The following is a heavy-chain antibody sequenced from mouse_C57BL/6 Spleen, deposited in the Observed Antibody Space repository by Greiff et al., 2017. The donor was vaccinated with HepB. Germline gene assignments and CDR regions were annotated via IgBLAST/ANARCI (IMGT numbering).Heavy chain of an antibody. J-gene: IGHJ2*01. Sequence: EVQLQQSGPVLVKPGASVKMSCKASGYTFTDYYMNWVKQSHGKSLEWIGVINPYNGGTSYNQKFKGKATLTVDKSSSTAYMELNSLTSEDSAVYYCARLRDPYYFDYWGQGTTLTVSS. CDR3: ARLRDPYYFDY. V-gene: IGHV1-19*01. D-gene: IGHD1-1*01. CDR2: INPYNGGT. CDR1: GYTFTDYY.